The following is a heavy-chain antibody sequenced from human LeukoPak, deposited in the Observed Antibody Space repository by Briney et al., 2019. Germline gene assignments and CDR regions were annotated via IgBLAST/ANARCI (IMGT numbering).Heavy chain of an antibody. CDR2: IYYSGST. D-gene: IGHD4-11*01. CDR3: ASLYSGYFDL. CDR1: GGSISSGGYY. Sequence: SETLSLTCTVSGGSISSGGYYWSWIRQHPGKGLEWIGYIYYSGSTYYDPSLKSRVTISVDTSKNQFSLKLSSVTAADTAVYYCASLYSGYFDLWGRGTLVTVSS. V-gene: IGHV4-31*03. J-gene: IGHJ2*01.